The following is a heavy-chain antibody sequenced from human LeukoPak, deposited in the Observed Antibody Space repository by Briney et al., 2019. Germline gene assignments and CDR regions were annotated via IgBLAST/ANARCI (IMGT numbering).Heavy chain of an antibody. CDR2: IYYSGST. Sequence: SETLSLTCTVSGGSISSYYWSWIRQPPGKGLEWIGYIYYSGSTNYNPTLKSRVTISVDTSKNQFSLKLTSVTAADTGVYYCARHRDDYNQPFDYWGQGTLVTVSS. CDR1: GGSISSYY. V-gene: IGHV4-59*08. CDR3: ARHRDDYNQPFDY. D-gene: IGHD5-24*01. J-gene: IGHJ4*02.